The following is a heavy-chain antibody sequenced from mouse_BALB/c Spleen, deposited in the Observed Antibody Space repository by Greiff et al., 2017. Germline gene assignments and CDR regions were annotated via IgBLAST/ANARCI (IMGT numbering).Heavy chain of an antibody. Sequence: EVKLVESGGGLVKPGGSLKLSCAASGFTFSSYAMSWVRQTPEKRLEWVASISSGGSTYYPDSVKGRFTISRDNARNILYLQMSSLRSEDTAMYYCARRYRYDFDYWGQGTTLTVSS. D-gene: IGHD2-14*01. J-gene: IGHJ2*01. CDR1: GFTFSSYA. CDR3: ARRYRYDFDY. V-gene: IGHV5-6-5*01. CDR2: ISSGGST.